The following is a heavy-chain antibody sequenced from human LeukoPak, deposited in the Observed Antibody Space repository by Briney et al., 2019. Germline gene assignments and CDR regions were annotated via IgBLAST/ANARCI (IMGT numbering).Heavy chain of an antibody. J-gene: IGHJ4*02. CDR3: ARGRSSSSWECDY. CDR2: ISSSGSTM. Sequence: GGSLRLSCAASGFTFSSYAMSWVRQAPGKGLEWVSYISSSGSTMYYADSVKGRFTISRDNAKNSLSLQMNSLRDEDTAVYYCARGRSSSSWECDYWGQGTLVTVSS. CDR1: GFTFSSYA. D-gene: IGHD6-6*01. V-gene: IGHV3-48*02.